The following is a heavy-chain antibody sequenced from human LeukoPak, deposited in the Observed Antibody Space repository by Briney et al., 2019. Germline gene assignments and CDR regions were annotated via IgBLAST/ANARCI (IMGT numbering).Heavy chain of an antibody. CDR1: GFTFSSYA. J-gene: IGHJ4*02. D-gene: IGHD3-10*01. CDR2: ISISGFTT. Sequence: GGSLRLSCAASGFTFSSYAMSWVRQAPGKGLDWVSGISISGFTTYYADSVKGRFTISRDNSRKTLYLQMDSLTAEDTAVYYCAKDCGSGSDWDSWGQGTLVTV. V-gene: IGHV3-23*01. CDR3: AKDCGSGSDWDS.